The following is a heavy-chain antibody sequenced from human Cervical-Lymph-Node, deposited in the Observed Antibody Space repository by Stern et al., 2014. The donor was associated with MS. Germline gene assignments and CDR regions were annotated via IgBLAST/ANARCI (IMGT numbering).Heavy chain of an antibody. D-gene: IGHD6-6*01. J-gene: IGHJ5*02. Sequence: VQLEESGAEVKKPGASVKVSCKASGYTFINYDINWVRQAPGRGLEWIGLMNPNIGNTGYAQEFQGRVTMTTNTSISTVYMELSSLTSDDTAVYYCARGLVVSSSLWFDPWGQGTLVTVSS. CDR1: GYTFINYD. CDR2: MNPNIGNT. CDR3: ARGLVVSSSLWFDP. V-gene: IGHV1-8*01.